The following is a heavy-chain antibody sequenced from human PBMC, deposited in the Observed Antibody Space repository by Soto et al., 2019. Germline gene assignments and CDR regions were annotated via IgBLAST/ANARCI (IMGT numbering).Heavy chain of an antibody. J-gene: IGHJ6*02. CDR2: LSYDGNNK. Sequence: QVQLVESGGGVVQPGGSLTLSCAASGFTFSDYAVHWVRQAPGKGLEWVALLSYDGNNKFYADSVKGRFTISRDNSKNTLYLQMNSLRPEDTAGYYCAKVAINYYYYYYAMDVWGQGTTVTVSS. D-gene: IGHD1-7*01. CDR3: AKVAINYYYYYYAMDV. CDR1: GFTFSDYA. V-gene: IGHV3-30*14.